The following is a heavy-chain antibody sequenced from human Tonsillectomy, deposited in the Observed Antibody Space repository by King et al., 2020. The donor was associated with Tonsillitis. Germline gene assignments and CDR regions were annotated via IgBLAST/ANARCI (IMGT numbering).Heavy chain of an antibody. CDR1: GFTFSSYA. J-gene: IGHJ4*02. V-gene: IGHV3-23*04. CDR3: AKDAFVGPVTPGYWGY. Sequence: VQLVESGGGLVQPGGSLRLSCAASGFTFSSYAMSWVRQAPGKGLEWVSAISGSGGSTYYADSVKGRFTISRDNSKNTLYLQMNSLRAEDTAVYYCAKDAFVGPVTPGYWGYWGQGTLVTVSS. D-gene: IGHD4-11*01. CDR2: ISGSGGST.